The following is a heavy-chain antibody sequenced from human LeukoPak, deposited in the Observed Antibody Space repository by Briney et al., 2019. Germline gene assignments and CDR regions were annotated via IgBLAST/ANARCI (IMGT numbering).Heavy chain of an antibody. D-gene: IGHD3-10*01. V-gene: IGHV3-7*03. CDR3: ARDPMVRGVRPDY. CDR2: IKQDGSEK. J-gene: IGHJ4*02. CDR1: GFTFSNYW. Sequence: PGGSLRLSCAASGFTFSNYWMSWVRQAPGKGLEWVANIKQDGSEKYYVDSVKGRFTISRDNAQNSLYLQMNSLRAEDMAVYYCARDPMVRGVRPDYWGQGTLVTVSS.